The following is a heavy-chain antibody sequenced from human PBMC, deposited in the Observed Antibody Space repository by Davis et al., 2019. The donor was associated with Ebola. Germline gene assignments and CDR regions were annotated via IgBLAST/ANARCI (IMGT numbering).Heavy chain of an antibody. CDR2: ISIYNGNT. D-gene: IGHD3-22*01. CDR1: GYAFTNYG. CDR3: ARGVHSDGYYPNDY. Sequence: ASVKVSCKASGYAFTNYGISWVRQAPGQGLEWMGWISIYNGNTNYAQRVQDRVTMTTDTSTSTAYMELRSLKSDDTAVYYCARGVHSDGYYPNDYWSQGTLVTVSS. V-gene: IGHV1-18*01. J-gene: IGHJ4*02.